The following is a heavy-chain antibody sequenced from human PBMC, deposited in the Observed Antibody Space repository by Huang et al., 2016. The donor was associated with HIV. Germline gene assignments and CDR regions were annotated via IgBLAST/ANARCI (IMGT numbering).Heavy chain of an antibody. V-gene: IGHV1-69*13. Sequence: QVQLVQSGAEVVKPGSSVKVSCKASGGTLSSHSISWVRQAPGPGLEWMGGSSPIFATANYARIFQGRVTITADEATSTVYLELTSLRSDDTAVYYCARVHGDYEDYFFDYWGQGTLVIVSS. CDR2: SSPIFATA. CDR3: ARVHGDYEDYFFDY. CDR1: GGTLSSHS. D-gene: IGHD4-17*01. J-gene: IGHJ4*02.